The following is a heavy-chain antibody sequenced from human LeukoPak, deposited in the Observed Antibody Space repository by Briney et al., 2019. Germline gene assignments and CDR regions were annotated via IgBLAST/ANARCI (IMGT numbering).Heavy chain of an antibody. CDR3: ATNFDWLLPFDY. CDR2: IYPRDGST. J-gene: IGHJ4*02. D-gene: IGHD3-9*01. Sequence: ASVKVSCKASGYSFTSNYIHWVRQAPGQGLEWMGMIYPRDGSTSYAQKFQGRVTITADESTSTAYMELSSLRSEDTAVYYCATNFDWLLPFDYWGQGTLVTVSS. CDR1: GYSFTSNY. V-gene: IGHV1-46*01.